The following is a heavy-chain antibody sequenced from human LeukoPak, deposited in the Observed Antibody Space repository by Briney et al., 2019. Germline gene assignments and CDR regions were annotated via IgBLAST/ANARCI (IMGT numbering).Heavy chain of an antibody. CDR3: ARDVGSAPFDY. D-gene: IGHD6-25*01. Sequence: GGSLTLSCAASGFTLSSSGMHWVRQAPGKGLEWVAVIWGDENHKYYGDSVRGRFTISRDNAKNTLYLQMDSRRVENTAVYCCARDVGSAPFDYWGQGTLVTVST. CDR2: IWGDENHK. CDR1: GFTLSSSG. J-gene: IGHJ4*02. V-gene: IGHV3-33*01.